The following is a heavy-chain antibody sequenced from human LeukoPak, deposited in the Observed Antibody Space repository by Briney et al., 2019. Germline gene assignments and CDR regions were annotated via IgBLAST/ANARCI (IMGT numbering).Heavy chain of an antibody. V-gene: IGHV1-2*02. D-gene: IGHD2-2*02. J-gene: IGHJ4*02. Sequence: ASVKVSCKASGYTFTGYYIHWVRQAPGQGLEWMGWINPNSGGTNYAQKFQGRVTMTRDTSISTAYMELSRLRSDDTAVYYCAITDVVVPAAIIVGPNYWGQGTLVTVSS. CDR2: INPNSGGT. CDR1: GYTFTGYY. CDR3: AITDVVVPAAIIVGPNY.